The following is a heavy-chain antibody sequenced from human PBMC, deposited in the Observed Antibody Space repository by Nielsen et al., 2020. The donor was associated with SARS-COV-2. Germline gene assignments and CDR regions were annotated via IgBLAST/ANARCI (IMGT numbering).Heavy chain of an antibody. CDR3: ARKGGGYYGSGERLSYYYYGMDV. J-gene: IGHJ6*02. D-gene: IGHD3-10*01. V-gene: IGHV3-74*01. Sequence: GESLKISCAASGFTITNYWMHWVRQAPGKGLVWVSRISSDGSSTRYADSVKGRFTISRDNAKNSLFLQMNSLSADDTAVYYCARKGGGYYGSGERLSYYYYGMDVWGQGTTVTVSS. CDR1: GFTITNYW. CDR2: ISSDGSST.